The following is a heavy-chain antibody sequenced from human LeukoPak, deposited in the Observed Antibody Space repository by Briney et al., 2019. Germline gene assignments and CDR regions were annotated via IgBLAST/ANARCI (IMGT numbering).Heavy chain of an antibody. D-gene: IGHD3-3*01. CDR3: ARRGEDFHTGIVFDN. CDR1: GPSISSSLYH. J-gene: IGHJ4*02. V-gene: IGHV4-39*07. CDR2: IYYTGTT. Sequence: SETLSLTCAVYGPSISSSLYHWGWIRHPPGKGLEWIGNIYYTGTTNYSPSLKSRLTLSIDTSRSQFSLKLTSVTAADTAVYYCARRGEDFHTGIVFDNWGQGSLVTVSS.